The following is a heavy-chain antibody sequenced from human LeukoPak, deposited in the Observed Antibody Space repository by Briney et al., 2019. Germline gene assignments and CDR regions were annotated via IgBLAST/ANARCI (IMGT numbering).Heavy chain of an antibody. Sequence: SVKVSCKASGYSFTTYAMNWVRQAPGQGLEWMGRIIPIFGTANYAQKFQGRVTITGDKSTRTAYMELSSLRSEDTAVYYCASPSDYGFHYYYYYYMDVWGKGTTVTVSS. CDR2: IIPIFGTA. CDR1: GYSFTTYA. D-gene: IGHD4-17*01. V-gene: IGHV1-69*06. J-gene: IGHJ6*03. CDR3: ASPSDYGFHYYYYYYMDV.